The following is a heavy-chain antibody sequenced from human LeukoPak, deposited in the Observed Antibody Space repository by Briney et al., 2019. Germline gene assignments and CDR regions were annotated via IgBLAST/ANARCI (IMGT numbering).Heavy chain of an antibody. D-gene: IGHD3-22*01. CDR3: ARALYYYEPPPY. Sequence: GGSLILSCAASGFTFSSYAMHWVRQAPGKGLEYVSAISSNGGSTYYANSVKDRLTISRDNSKNTLYLQMGSLRTEDMAVYYCARALYYYEPPPYWGQGTLVTVSS. J-gene: IGHJ4*02. CDR2: ISSNGGST. V-gene: IGHV3-64*01. CDR1: GFTFSSYA.